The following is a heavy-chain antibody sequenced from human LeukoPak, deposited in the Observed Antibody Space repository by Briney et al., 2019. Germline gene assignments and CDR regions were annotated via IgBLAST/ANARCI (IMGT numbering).Heavy chain of an antibody. V-gene: IGHV1/OR15-1*04. J-gene: IGHJ4*02. CDR1: GYIFTDYY. D-gene: IGHD2-15*01. Sequence: ASVKVSCKASGYIFTDYYMHWVRQAPGQELGWMGRINPNSGGTNYAQKFQGRVTITADKSTSTAYMELSSLRSEDTAVYYCARDQNCSGGSCYSGYWGQGTLVTVSS. CDR3: ARDQNCSGGSCYSGY. CDR2: INPNSGGT.